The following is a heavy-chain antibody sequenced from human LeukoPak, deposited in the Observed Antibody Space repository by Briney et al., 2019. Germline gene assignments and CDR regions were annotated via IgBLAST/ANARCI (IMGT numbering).Heavy chain of an antibody. CDR3: ARGQVPAARGYNWFDP. Sequence: PSETLSLTCAVYGWSFNDYYWNWIRQPPGKGLEWIGEINARGDTNYNPSLKSRVTISVDTSKKQFPLRLTSMIAADTALYYCARGQVPAARGYNWFDPWGQGTLVTVSS. CDR2: INARGDT. J-gene: IGHJ5*02. CDR1: GWSFNDYY. V-gene: IGHV4-34*01. D-gene: IGHD2-2*01.